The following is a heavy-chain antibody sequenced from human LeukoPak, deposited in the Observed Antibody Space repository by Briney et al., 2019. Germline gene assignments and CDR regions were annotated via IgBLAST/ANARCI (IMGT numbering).Heavy chain of an antibody. CDR1: GRSFGGYY. D-gene: IGHD2-21*02. Sequence: PSETLSLTCAVYGRSFGGYYWSWIRQPPGKGLEWIGEINHSGSTNYNPSLKSRVTISVDTSKNQFSLKLSSVTAADTAVYYCARSTDLAYCGGDCYRFDYWGRGTLVTVSS. CDR3: ARSTDLAYCGGDCYRFDY. CDR2: INHSGST. V-gene: IGHV4-34*01. J-gene: IGHJ4*02.